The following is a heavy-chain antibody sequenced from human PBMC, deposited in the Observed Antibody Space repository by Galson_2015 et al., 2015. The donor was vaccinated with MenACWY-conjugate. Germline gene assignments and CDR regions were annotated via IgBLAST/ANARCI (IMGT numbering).Heavy chain of an antibody. V-gene: IGHV3-21*01. D-gene: IGHD1-26*01. CDR3: ARGTLPLDWFFDL. CDR2: ISSNSTYR. Sequence: SLRLSCAVSGFTLSSYGMHWVRQTPGKRLEWVSRISSNSTYRYYADSAKGRFTISRDNAKNSLYLHMNSLRAEDTAVYYCARGTLPLDWFFDLWGRGTLVTVSS. CDR1: GFTLSSYG. J-gene: IGHJ2*01.